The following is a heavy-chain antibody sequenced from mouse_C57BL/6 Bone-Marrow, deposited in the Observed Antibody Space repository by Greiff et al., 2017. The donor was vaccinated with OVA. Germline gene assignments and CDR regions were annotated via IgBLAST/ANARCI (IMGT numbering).Heavy chain of an antibody. CDR1: GYTFTSYW. CDR2: IDPSDSYT. D-gene: IGHD2-2*01. V-gene: IGHV1-59*01. Sequence: VQLQQPGAELVRPGTSVKLSCKASGYTFTSYWMHWVKQRPGQGLEWIGVIDPSDSYTNYNQKFKGKATLTVDTSSSTAYMQLSSLTSEDSAVYYYAREDGYADAMDYWGQGTSVTVSS. CDR3: AREDGYADAMDY. J-gene: IGHJ4*01.